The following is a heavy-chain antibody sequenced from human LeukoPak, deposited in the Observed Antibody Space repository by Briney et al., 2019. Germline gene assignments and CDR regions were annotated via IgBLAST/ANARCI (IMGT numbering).Heavy chain of an antibody. V-gene: IGHV1-8*01. CDR3: ARGPSYSGSYWRFDP. CDR2: MNPNSGNT. D-gene: IGHD1-26*01. CDR1: GYTFSNYD. J-gene: IGHJ5*02. Sequence: ASVKVSCKASGYTFSNYDINWVRQATGQGLEWMGWMNPNSGNTGYAQKFQGRVTMTTDTSTSTAYMELRSLRSDDTAVYYCARGPSYSGSYWRFDPWGQGTLVTVSS.